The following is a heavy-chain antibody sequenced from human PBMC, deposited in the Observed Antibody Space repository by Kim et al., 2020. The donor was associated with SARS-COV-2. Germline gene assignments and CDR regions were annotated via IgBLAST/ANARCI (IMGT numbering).Heavy chain of an antibody. D-gene: IGHD2-2*02. CDR1: GGSFSDYN. V-gene: IGHV4-34*01. CDR2: INHSGRT. J-gene: IGHJ6*02. Sequence: SETLSLTCAVYGGSFSDYNWSWIRQPPGKGLEWIGEINHSGRTNLSPSLKSRITISVDTSKSQFSLRLKSMTATDKAVYYCARGRAGVVPAPVLGIGPYYDDNAMDVWGRGTPVAVSS. CDR3: ARGRAGVVPAPVLGIGPYYDDNAMDV.